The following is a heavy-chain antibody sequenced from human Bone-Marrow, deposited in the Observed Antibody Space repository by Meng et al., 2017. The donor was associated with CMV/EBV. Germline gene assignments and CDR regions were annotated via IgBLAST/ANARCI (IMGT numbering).Heavy chain of an antibody. CDR2: ISAYNGNT. CDR3: ARDPNYDFWRPAGYYYYGMDV. D-gene: IGHD3-3*01. V-gene: IGHV1-18*01. J-gene: IGHJ6*02. Sequence: ASVKVSCKASGYTFTSYGISWVRQALGQGLEWMGWISAYNGNTNYAQKLQGRVTITTDTSTSTAYMELRSLRSDDTAVYYCARDPNYDFWRPAGYYYYGMDVWGQGTTVTVSS. CDR1: GYTFTSYG.